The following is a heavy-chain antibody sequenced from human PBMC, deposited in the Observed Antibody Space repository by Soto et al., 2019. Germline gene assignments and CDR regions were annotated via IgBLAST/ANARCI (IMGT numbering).Heavy chain of an antibody. CDR1: GGSFSVYY. J-gene: IGHJ6*02. CDR3: ARLRNPRITVFGGTAPHYYHYGMDV. V-gene: IGHV4-34*01. D-gene: IGHD3-3*01. CDR2: INDSGST. Sequence: SDTLSLTCPVSGGSFSVYYCSWIRHHPGKGLEWIGEINDSGSTNYIPSLKRRVTISVVTSEKQFSLKVNSVTAADTAVYYCARLRNPRITVFGGTAPHYYHYGMDVWGQGTTVTVSS.